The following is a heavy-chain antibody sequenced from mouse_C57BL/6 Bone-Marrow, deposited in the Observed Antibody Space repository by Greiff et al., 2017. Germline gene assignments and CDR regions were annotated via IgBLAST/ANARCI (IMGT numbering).Heavy chain of an antibody. CDR3: ARQGIITTVVDFDY. D-gene: IGHD1-1*01. CDR1: GFTFSSYT. V-gene: IGHV5-9*01. CDR2: LSGGGGNT. Sequence: EVQLVESGGGLVKPGGSLKLSCAASGFTFSSYTMSWVRQTPEKRLEWVATLSGGGGNTYYPDSVKGRFTISRDNAKNTLYLQMSSLRSEDTALYYCARQGIITTVVDFDYWGQGTTLTVSS. J-gene: IGHJ2*01.